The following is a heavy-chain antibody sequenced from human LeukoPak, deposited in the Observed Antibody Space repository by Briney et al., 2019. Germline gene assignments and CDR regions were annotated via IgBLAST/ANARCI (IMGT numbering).Heavy chain of an antibody. Sequence: SETLSLTCTVSDDSISDYYRGWIRQPPGKGLEWIGYFHNSGTSTYNPYLKSRVTISADTSKNQFSLKLNSLTTADTAVYYCTRGAGWLIDYWGQGILVTVSS. J-gene: IGHJ4*02. V-gene: IGHV4-59*01. D-gene: IGHD3-16*01. CDR1: DDSISDYY. CDR2: FHNSGTS. CDR3: TRGAGWLIDY.